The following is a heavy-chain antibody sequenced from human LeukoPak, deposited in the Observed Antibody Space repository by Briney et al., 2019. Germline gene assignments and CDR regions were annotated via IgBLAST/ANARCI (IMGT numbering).Heavy chain of an antibody. J-gene: IGHJ6*03. CDR1: GIRFNDYW. D-gene: IGHD3-10*01. CDR3: AKGGSGSHYYMDV. CDR2: ISWSSGSI. Sequence: PGGSLRLSCTVSGIRFNDYWMSWVRQAPGKGLEWVSGISWSSGSIGYTDSVKGRFTISRDNAKNSLYLQMNSLRSEDTALYYCAKGGSGSHYYMDVGGKGTTVTISS. V-gene: IGHV3-9*01.